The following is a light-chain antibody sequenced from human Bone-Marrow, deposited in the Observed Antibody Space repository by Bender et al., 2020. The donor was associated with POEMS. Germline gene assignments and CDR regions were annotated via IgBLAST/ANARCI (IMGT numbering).Light chain of an antibody. CDR3: QSSDSSGTFWV. Sequence: SYELTQPPSVSVFPGQTARITCSGDALAKQYAYWYQQKPGQAPVVVIYKDTERPSGIPGRFSGSSSGTTVTLTISGVQAEDEADYYCQSSDSSGTFWVFGGGTKLTVL. J-gene: IGLJ3*02. CDR2: KDT. CDR1: ALAKQY. V-gene: IGLV3-25*03.